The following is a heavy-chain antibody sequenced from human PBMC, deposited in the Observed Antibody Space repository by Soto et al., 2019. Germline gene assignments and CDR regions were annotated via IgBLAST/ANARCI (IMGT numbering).Heavy chain of an antibody. CDR3: ARGGDGSGSESVFDV. D-gene: IGHD3-22*01. J-gene: IGHJ3*01. Sequence: QVHLVPSGAVVKKPGSSMTVSCKTSGATFSTYPITWVRQAPGQGLEWMGRTIPILAITDYAQKFQGRVTITADRSTTTAYMELTSLKFEDTAVYYCARGGDGSGSESVFDVLGQGTMVTVSS. CDR2: TIPILAIT. V-gene: IGHV1-69*02. CDR1: GATFSTYP.